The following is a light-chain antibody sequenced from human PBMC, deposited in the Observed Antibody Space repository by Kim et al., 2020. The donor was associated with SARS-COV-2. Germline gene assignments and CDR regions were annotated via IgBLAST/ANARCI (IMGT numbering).Light chain of an antibody. CDR1: ALSKQY. CDR3: QSADSTGTWV. J-gene: IGLJ3*02. V-gene: IGLV3-25*03. CDR2: RDT. Sequence: SYELTQPPSVSMSPGQTARITCSGDALSKQYAYWYQQKPGQAPILVIYRDTERPSGIPERFSGSSSGTTVTLTISGVQAEDEADYYCQSADSTGTWVFGGGTQLTVL.